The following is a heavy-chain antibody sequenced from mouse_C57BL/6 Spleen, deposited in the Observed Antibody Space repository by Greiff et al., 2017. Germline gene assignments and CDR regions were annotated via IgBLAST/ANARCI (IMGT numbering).Heavy chain of an antibody. CDR2: ISDGGSYT. V-gene: IGHV5-4*01. CDR1: GFTFSSYA. Sequence: DVKLQESGGGLVKPGGSLKLSCAASGFTFSSYAMSWVRQTPEKRLEWVATISDGGSYTYYPDNVKGRFTISRDNAKNNLYLQMSHLKSADTAMYYCAREGGSSGYFDYWGQGTTLTVSS. CDR3: AREGGSSGYFDY. J-gene: IGHJ2*01. D-gene: IGHD3-2*02.